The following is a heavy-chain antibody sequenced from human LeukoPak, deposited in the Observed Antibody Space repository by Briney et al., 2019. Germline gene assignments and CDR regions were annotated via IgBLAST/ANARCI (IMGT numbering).Heavy chain of an antibody. V-gene: IGHV3-23*01. Sequence: PGGALRLSCSAPGFTFSSYARSSVRQAPGKGLGLVSPIRGSGGSTYYADSVKGRFTISIHNSKNTLYLQMNSLRAEDTAVYYCAKDGLPYYYDSSGYYLDYWGQGTLVSVSS. J-gene: IGHJ4*02. CDR2: IRGSGGST. CDR3: AKDGLPYYYDSSGYYLDY. D-gene: IGHD3-22*01. CDR1: GFTFSSYA.